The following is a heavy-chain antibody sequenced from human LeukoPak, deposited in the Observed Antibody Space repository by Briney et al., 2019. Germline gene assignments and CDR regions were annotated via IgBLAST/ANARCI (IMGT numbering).Heavy chain of an antibody. J-gene: IGHJ6*02. CDR1: GFTFSTYA. D-gene: IGHD4-17*01. V-gene: IGHV3-30*18. CDR3: AKEVIYGDYYYGMDV. CDR2: ISYDGSNK. Sequence: GGSLRLSCAASGFTFSTYAVNWVRQAPGKGLEWVAVISYDGSNKYYADSVKGRFTISRDNSKNTLYLQMNSLRAEDTAVYYCAKEVIYGDYYYGMDVWGQGTTVTVSS.